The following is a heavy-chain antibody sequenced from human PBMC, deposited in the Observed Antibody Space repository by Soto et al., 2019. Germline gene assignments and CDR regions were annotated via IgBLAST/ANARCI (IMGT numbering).Heavy chain of an antibody. D-gene: IGHD3-22*01. V-gene: IGHV3-23*01. J-gene: IGHJ4*01. Sequence: PGGSLTLSCAASGFTFSSYAMIWVRQAPGKGLEWVSAISGSGGSTYYADSVKGRFTISRDNSKNTLYLQMNSLRAEDTAVYYCAKVRHNYDSSGYSPYFDYWGHVHLVKVSS. CDR2: ISGSGGST. CDR1: GFTFSSYA. CDR3: AKVRHNYDSSGYSPYFDY.